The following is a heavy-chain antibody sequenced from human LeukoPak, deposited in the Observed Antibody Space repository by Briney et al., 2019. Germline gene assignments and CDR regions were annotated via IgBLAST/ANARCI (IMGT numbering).Heavy chain of an antibody. CDR2: IYYSGSA. V-gene: IGHV4-59*01. CDR3: ARGPPTVVTPYWYFDL. J-gene: IGHJ2*01. D-gene: IGHD4-23*01. CDR1: GGSFSGYY. Sequence: SETLSLTCAGYGGSFSGYYWTWIRQPPGRGLEWSGYIYYSGSANYNPSLKSRVTISVDTSKNQFSLKLSSVTAADTAIYYCARGPPTVVTPYWYFDLWGRGTLVTVSS.